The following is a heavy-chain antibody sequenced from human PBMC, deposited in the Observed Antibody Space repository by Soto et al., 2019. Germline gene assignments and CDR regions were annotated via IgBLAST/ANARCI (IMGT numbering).Heavy chain of an antibody. D-gene: IGHD7-27*01. Sequence: GGSLRLSCAASGFTFSDHYMDWVRQAPGKGLEWVGRTRNKANSYTTEYAASVKGRFTISRDDSKNSLYLQMNSLKTEDTAVYYCASSMGPNDYWGQGTLVTVSS. CDR3: ASSMGPNDY. J-gene: IGHJ4*02. V-gene: IGHV3-72*01. CDR1: GFTFSDHY. CDR2: TRNKANSYTT.